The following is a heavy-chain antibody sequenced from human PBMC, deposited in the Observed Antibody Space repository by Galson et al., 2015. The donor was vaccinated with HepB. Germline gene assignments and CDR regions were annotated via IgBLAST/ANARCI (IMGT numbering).Heavy chain of an antibody. Sequence: SLRLSCATSGFTFSSHNMQWVRQAPGKGLEWVSSISGNSGYIYYADSVRGRFTISRDNAKNSLYLQMNSLRDDDTAMYFCGRGETGQQRHDWFDPWGQGTLVIVSS. CDR3: GRGETGQQRHDWFDP. J-gene: IGHJ5*02. V-gene: IGHV3-21*01. CDR1: GFTFSSHN. CDR2: ISGNSGYI. D-gene: IGHD6-25*01.